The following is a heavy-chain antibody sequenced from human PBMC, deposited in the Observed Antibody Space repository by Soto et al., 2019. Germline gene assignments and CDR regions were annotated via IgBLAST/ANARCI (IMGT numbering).Heavy chain of an antibody. CDR1: DDSINSDKYY. V-gene: IGHV4-39*01. D-gene: IGHD3-9*01. Sequence: QLQLQESGPGLVKTSETLSLTCSVSDDSINSDKYYWGWIRQPPGKGLEWIGSIYYRGNAYYTPSLQTRVTISLDKSKSQFSLKLNSVTAADSAVYFCARLEGLATISYYFDFWGPGALVTVSS. CDR3: ARLEGLATISYYFDF. J-gene: IGHJ4*02. CDR2: IYYRGNA.